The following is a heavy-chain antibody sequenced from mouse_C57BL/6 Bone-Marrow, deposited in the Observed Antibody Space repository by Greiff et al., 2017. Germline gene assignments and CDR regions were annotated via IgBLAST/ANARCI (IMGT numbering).Heavy chain of an antibody. J-gene: IGHJ1*03. V-gene: IGHV5-6*01. Sequence: EVQLVESGGDLVKPGGSLKLSCAASGFTFSSYAMSWVRQTPDKRLEWVATISSGGSYTYYPDSVKGRFTISRDNAKNTLYLQMSSLKSEDTAMYYCASYYYGSKGYDVWGTGTTLTVSS. CDR3: ASYYYGSKGYDV. D-gene: IGHD1-1*01. CDR2: ISSGGSYT. CDR1: GFTFSSYA.